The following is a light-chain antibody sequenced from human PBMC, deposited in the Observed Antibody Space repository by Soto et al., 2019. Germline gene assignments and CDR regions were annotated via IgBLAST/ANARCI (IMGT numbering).Light chain of an antibody. CDR2: AAS. CDR3: QQANSFPLT. V-gene: IGKV1-12*01. Sequence: DIQMTQSPSSLSASVGDRVTITCRASQSIGGYLTWYQQLPGKAPKLLIFAASGLQSGVPSRFSGSGSGTDFTLTISSLQPEDFAPYYCQQANSFPLTFGGGTKVDIK. CDR1: QSIGGY. J-gene: IGKJ4*01.